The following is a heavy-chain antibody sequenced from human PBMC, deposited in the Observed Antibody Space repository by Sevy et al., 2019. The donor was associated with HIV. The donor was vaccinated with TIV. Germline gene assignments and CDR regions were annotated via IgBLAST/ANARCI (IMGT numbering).Heavy chain of an antibody. D-gene: IGHD2-2*01. J-gene: IGHJ6*02. CDR1: GGSFSGYY. CDR2: INHSGST. V-gene: IGHV4-34*01. Sequence: SETLSLTCAVYGGSFSGYYWSWIRQPPGKGLEWIGEINHSGSTNYNPSLKSRVTISVDTSKNQFSLKLSSVTAADTAVYYCARAHRSAGDLLPAAMKYYYYYGMDVWGQGTTVTVSS. CDR3: ARAHRSAGDLLPAAMKYYYYYGMDV.